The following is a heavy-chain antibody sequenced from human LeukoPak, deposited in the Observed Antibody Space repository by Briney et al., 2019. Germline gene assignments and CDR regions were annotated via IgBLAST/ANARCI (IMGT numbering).Heavy chain of an antibody. D-gene: IGHD3-3*01. CDR3: ARDQRPRDFWSGYWFRDYYYGMDV. V-gene: IGHV1-18*04. CDR2: ISAYNGNT. J-gene: IGHJ6*02. Sequence: GASVKVSCTASGYTFTSYGISWVRQAPGQGLEWMGWISAYNGNTNYAQKLQGRVTMTTDTSTSTAYMELRSLRSDDTAVYYCARDQRPRDFWSGYWFRDYYYGMDVWGQGTTVTVSS. CDR1: GYTFTSYG.